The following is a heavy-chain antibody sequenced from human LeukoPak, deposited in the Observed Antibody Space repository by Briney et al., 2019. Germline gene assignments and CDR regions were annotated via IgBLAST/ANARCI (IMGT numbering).Heavy chain of an antibody. CDR3: ARGCIAAAGTDYFDY. V-gene: IGHV4-34*01. D-gene: IGHD6-13*01. J-gene: IGHJ4*02. Sequence: SETLSLTCAVYGGAFRGYYWSWIRQPPGKGLEWIGEINHSGSTNYHPSLKSRVTISVDTSKNQFSLKLSSVTAADTAVYYCARGCIAAAGTDYFDYWGQGTLVTVSS. CDR1: GGAFRGYY. CDR2: INHSGST.